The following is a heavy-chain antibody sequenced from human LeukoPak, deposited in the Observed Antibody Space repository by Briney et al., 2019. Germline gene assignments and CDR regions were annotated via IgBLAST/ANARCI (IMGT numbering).Heavy chain of an antibody. Sequence: SETLSLTCAVYGGPFSGYYWSWIRQPPGKGLEWIGEINHSGSTNYNPSLKSRVTISVDTSKNQFSLKLSSVTAADTAVYYCARDPSSFGGRFDPWGQGTLVAVSS. CDR2: INHSGST. CDR3: ARDPSSFGGRFDP. D-gene: IGHD3-10*01. CDR1: GGPFSGYY. J-gene: IGHJ5*02. V-gene: IGHV4-34*01.